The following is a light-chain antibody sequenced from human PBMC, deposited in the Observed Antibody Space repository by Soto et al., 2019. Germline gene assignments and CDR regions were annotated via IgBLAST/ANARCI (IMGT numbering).Light chain of an antibody. J-gene: IGKJ3*01. CDR3: QLVGT. Sequence: EIVLTQSPGSLSLSPGERATVSCRASQSVSSSYVARYQQKPGQAPRLLIYGTSNRATGIPDRFSGSGSGTDFTLSISGLEPEDFVVYYCQLVGTFGPGTKVDVK. CDR2: GTS. V-gene: IGKV3-20*01. CDR1: QSVSSSY.